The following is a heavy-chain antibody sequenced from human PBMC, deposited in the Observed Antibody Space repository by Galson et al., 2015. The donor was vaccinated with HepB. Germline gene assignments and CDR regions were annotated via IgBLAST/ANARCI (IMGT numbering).Heavy chain of an antibody. J-gene: IGHJ4*02. CDR1: GYTFTSYG. Sequence: SVKVYCKASGYTFTSYGISWVRQAPGQGLEWMGWISAYNGNTNYAQKLQGRVTMTTDTSTSTAYMELRSLGSDDTAVYYCARPTKAYCSGGSCSPFDYWGQGTLVTVSS. D-gene: IGHD2-15*01. CDR3: ARPTKAYCSGGSCSPFDY. CDR2: ISAYNGNT. V-gene: IGHV1-18*01.